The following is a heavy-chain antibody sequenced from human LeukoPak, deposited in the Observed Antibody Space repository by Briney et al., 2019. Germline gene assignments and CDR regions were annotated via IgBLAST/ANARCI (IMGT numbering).Heavy chain of an antibody. Sequence: SLRLSCTASGFTFGDYALSWFRQAPGKGLEWVGFIRSKAYDGTTEYAASVKGRFTISRNDSKCIAYLQMNSLKTEDTAVYYCTSAPRRYYYYNSGYYYPHWGQGTLVTVSS. D-gene: IGHD3-22*01. CDR3: TSAPRRYYYYNSGYYYPH. J-gene: IGHJ4*02. CDR2: IRSKAYDGTT. CDR1: GFTFGDYA. V-gene: IGHV3-49*03.